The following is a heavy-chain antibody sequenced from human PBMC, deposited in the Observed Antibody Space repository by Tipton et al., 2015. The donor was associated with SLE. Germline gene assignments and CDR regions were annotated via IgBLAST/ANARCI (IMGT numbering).Heavy chain of an antibody. D-gene: IGHD7-27*01. CDR2: INSDGSST. J-gene: IGHJ4*02. Sequence: SLRLSCAASGFTFSSYWMHWVRQAPGKGLVWVSRINSDGSSTSYADSVKGRFTISRDNAKNTLYLQMNSLRAEDTAVYYCARLVEGGWGYVDYWGQGTLVTVSS. CDR3: ARLVEGGWGYVDY. CDR1: GFTFSSYW. V-gene: IGHV3-74*01.